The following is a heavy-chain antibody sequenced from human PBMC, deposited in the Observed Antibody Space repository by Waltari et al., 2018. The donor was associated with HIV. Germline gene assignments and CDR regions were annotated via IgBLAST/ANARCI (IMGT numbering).Heavy chain of an antibody. Sequence: QVQLVQSGAEVTKPGASLKLSCEGSGYTFSAYHVHWIRQAPGQGPEWMGWINPKSGDTKYPRKLQGRVTMTRDTSVDTAYMYLNSLTYADAAVYYCARTSLRYPSLALDFWGRGTLVTVSS. D-gene: IGHD3-9*01. CDR3: ARTSLRYPSLALDF. J-gene: IGHJ4*02. CDR2: INPKSGDT. V-gene: IGHV1-2*02. CDR1: GYTFSAYH.